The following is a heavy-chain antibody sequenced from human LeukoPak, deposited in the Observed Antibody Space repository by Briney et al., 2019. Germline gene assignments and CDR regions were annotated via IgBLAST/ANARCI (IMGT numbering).Heavy chain of an antibody. CDR3: ARHLNYYFDY. CDR2: ISSDGSIT. CDR1: GFTFSTYW. J-gene: IGHJ4*02. V-gene: IGHV3-74*01. D-gene: IGHD3-10*01. Sequence: GGSLRLSCAASGFTFSTYWMHWVRHAPGKGLGWVSRISSDGSITSYADSVKGRFTISRDNAKNTLYLQMNSLRAEDTAVYYCARHLNYYFDYWGQGTLVTVSS.